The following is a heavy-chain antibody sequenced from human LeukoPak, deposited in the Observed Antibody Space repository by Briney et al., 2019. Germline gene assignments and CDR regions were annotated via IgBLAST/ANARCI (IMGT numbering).Heavy chain of an antibody. J-gene: IGHJ4*02. CDR3: ASGSYYGDY. CDR2: IYYSGST. D-gene: IGHD1-26*01. CDR1: GGSISSYY. Sequence: SETLSPTCTVSGGSISSYYWSWIRQPPGKGLEWIGYIYYSGSTNYNPSLKSRVTISVDTSKNQFSLKLSSVTAADTAVYYCASGSYYGDYWGQGTLVTVSS. V-gene: IGHV4-59*01.